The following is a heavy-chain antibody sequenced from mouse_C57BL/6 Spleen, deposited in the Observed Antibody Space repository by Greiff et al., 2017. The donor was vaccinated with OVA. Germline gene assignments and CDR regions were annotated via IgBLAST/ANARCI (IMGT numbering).Heavy chain of an antibody. CDR3: ARRGSSGPFAY. CDR2: INPGSGGT. V-gene: IGHV1-54*01. Sequence: VQLQQSGAELVRPGTSVKVSCKASGYAFTNYLIEWVKQRPGQGLEWIGVINPGSGGTNYNEKFKGKATLTADKSSCTAYMQLSSLTSEDSAVYFCARRGSSGPFAYWGQGTLVTVSA. J-gene: IGHJ3*01. D-gene: IGHD3-2*02. CDR1: GYAFTNYL.